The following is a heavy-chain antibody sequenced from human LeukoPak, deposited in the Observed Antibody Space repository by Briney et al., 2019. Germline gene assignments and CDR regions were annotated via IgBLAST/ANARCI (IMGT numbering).Heavy chain of an antibody. CDR2: INEDGSEK. Sequence: GGSLRLSCVASGFSFSRHWISWVRQAPGKGLEWVANINEDGSEKNYVDSVKGRFTITRDNAKNSLYLQMNSLRAEDTAMYYCAKDPSYDVTSWGQGTLVTVSS. D-gene: IGHD3-16*01. J-gene: IGHJ5*02. CDR3: AKDPSYDVTS. CDR1: GFSFSRHW. V-gene: IGHV3-7*01.